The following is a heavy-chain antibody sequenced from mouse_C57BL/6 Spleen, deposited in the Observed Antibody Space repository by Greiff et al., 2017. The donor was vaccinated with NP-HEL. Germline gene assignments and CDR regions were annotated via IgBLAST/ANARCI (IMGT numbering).Heavy chain of an antibody. CDR3: ARGATTVVATYYYAMDY. D-gene: IGHD1-1*01. CDR1: GYTFTSYW. V-gene: IGHV1-55*01. J-gene: IGHJ4*01. Sequence: VQLQQPGAELVKPGASVKMSCKASGYTFTSYWITWVKQRPGQGLEWIGDIYPGSGSTNYNEKFKSKATLTVDTSSSTAYMQLSSLTSEDSAVYYCARGATTVVATYYYAMDYWGQGTSVTVSS. CDR2: IYPGSGST.